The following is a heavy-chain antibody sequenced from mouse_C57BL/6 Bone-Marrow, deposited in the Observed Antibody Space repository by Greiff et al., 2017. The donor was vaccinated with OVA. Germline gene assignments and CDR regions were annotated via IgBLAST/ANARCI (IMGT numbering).Heavy chain of an antibody. CDR1: GYTFTSYW. Sequence: QVQLQQSGAELVKPGASVKMSCKASGYTFTSYWITWVKQRPGQGLEWIGDIYPGSGSTNYNEKFKSKATLTVDTSSSTAYMQLSSLTSEDSAVYYCAREEREAEEGDYWGQGTTLTVSS. V-gene: IGHV1-55*01. J-gene: IGHJ2*01. CDR3: AREEREAEEGDY. CDR2: IYPGSGST.